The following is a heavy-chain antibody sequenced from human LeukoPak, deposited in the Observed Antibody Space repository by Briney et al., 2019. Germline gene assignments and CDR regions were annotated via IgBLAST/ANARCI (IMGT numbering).Heavy chain of an antibody. CDR2: IDREGNNT. Sequence: PGGSLRLSCAASGFTFSTYWMHWVRQVPGKGPVWVSRIDREGNNTSNADSVKGRFTISRDNAKNTLHLQMNSLRAEGTAVYYCAREAFQFGEYYFDYWGQGTLVTVSS. V-gene: IGHV3-74*01. J-gene: IGHJ4*02. CDR3: AREAFQFGEYYFDY. D-gene: IGHD3-10*01. CDR1: GFTFSTYW.